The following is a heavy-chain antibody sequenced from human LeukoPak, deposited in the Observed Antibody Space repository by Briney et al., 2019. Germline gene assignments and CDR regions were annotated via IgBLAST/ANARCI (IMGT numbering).Heavy chain of an antibody. J-gene: IGHJ3*02. CDR3: ARHGSGSYQVHDAFDI. CDR1: GYTFTSYG. V-gene: IGHV1-18*01. CDR2: ISAYNGNT. Sequence: ASVKVSCKASGYTFTSYGISWVRQAPGQGLEWMGWISAYNGNTNYAQKLQGRVTMTTDTSTSTAYMELRSLRPDDTAVYYCARHGSGSYQVHDAFDIWGQGTMVTVSS. D-gene: IGHD3-10*01.